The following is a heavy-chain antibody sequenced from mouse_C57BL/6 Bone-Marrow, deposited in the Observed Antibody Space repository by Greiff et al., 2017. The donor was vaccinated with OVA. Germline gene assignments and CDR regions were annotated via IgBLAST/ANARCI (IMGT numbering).Heavy chain of an antibody. J-gene: IGHJ2*01. Sequence: QVQLQQPGAELVKPGASVKMSCKASGYTFTSYWITWVKQRPGQGLEWIGDIYPGSGSTNYNEKFKSKATLTVDTTASTAYMQLSSLTSEDSAVYYGARLWDYYGCSLDYWGQGTTLTVSS. CDR1: GYTFTSYW. CDR2: IYPGSGST. V-gene: IGHV1-55*01. CDR3: ARLWDYYGCSLDY. D-gene: IGHD1-1*01.